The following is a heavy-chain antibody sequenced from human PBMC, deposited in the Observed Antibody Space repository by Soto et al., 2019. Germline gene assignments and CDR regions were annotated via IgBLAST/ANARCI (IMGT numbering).Heavy chain of an antibody. CDR2: ISSTSSYT. CDR3: ARWGAIAACDY. D-gene: IGHD6-6*01. Sequence: QVQLVESGGGLVKPGGSLRLYCAASGFTFSDYYMSWIRQAPGKGLEWVSYISSTSSYTNYADSVKGRFTISRDNAKNSLYLQMNSLRAEDTAVYYCARWGAIAACDYWGQGTLVTVSS. V-gene: IGHV3-11*06. J-gene: IGHJ4*02. CDR1: GFTFSDYY.